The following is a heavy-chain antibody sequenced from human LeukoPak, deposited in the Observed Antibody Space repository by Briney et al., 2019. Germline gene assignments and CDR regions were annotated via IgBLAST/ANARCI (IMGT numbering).Heavy chain of an antibody. CDR2: IYTSGST. CDR3: ARVRYHSSSDY. J-gene: IGHJ4*02. V-gene: IGHV4-61*02. CDR1: GGSISSGSYY. D-gene: IGHD3-22*01. Sequence: PSETLSLTCTVSGGSISSGSYYWSWIRQPAGKGLEWIGRIYTSGSTNYNPSLKSRVTISVDTSKNQFSLKLSSVTAADTAVYYCARVRYHSSSDYWGQGTLVTVSS.